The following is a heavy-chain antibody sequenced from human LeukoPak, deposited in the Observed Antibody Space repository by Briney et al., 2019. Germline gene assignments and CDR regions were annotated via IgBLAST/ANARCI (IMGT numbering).Heavy chain of an antibody. V-gene: IGHV3-7*01. CDR1: GFTFSNYW. Sequence: GGSLRLSCAASGFTFSNYWMTWVRQAPGKGLEWVANIKQDVSEKYYVDSVKGRVTISRDNVKNSLYLQMNSLRAEDTAVYYCAREVGRKVGATDWRAFDIWGQGTMVTVSS. CDR3: AREVGRKVGATDWRAFDI. D-gene: IGHD1-26*01. CDR2: IKQDVSEK. J-gene: IGHJ3*02.